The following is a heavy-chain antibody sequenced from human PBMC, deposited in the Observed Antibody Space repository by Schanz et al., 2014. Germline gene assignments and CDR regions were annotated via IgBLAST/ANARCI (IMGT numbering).Heavy chain of an antibody. CDR1: GFTFGTFW. V-gene: IGHV3-7*01. CDR2: INQDGSDK. CDR3: ATGRAASNFGSEYFLY. J-gene: IGHJ1*01. D-gene: IGHD6-13*01. Sequence: EVQLVESGGGLLQPGGSLRLSCAASGFTFGTFWMSWVRQAPGKGLEWVANINQDGSDKSYVDSVKGRFAISRENSKNTMFLQMSSLRPEDTAVYYCATGRAASNFGSEYFLYWGQGTLVTVSS.